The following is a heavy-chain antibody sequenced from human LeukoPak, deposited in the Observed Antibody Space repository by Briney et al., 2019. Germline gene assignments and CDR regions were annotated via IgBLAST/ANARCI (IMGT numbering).Heavy chain of an antibody. J-gene: IGHJ4*02. CDR1: GFTFSSYG. Sequence: GGSPSLSCAASGFTFSSYGMHWVRQAPGKGLEWVAFIRYDGSNKYYADSVKGRFTISRDNSKNTLYLQMNSLRAEDTAVYYCARDATIFGVVTHFDYWGQGTLVTVSS. CDR2: IRYDGSNK. D-gene: IGHD3-3*01. CDR3: ARDATIFGVVTHFDY. V-gene: IGHV3-30*02.